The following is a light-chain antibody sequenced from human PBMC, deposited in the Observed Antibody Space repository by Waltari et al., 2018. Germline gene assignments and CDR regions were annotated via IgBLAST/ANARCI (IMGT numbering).Light chain of an antibody. V-gene: IGLV2-14*03. Sequence: QSALTPPAPVSGSPGQSITISCTGTSSDVGAYNYVSWYQQHPGQAPKLMIYDVTSRPSGVSNRFSGSKSGNTASLTISGLQAEDEADYYCSSYTSSSTPLVFGGGTKLTVL. CDR2: DVT. J-gene: IGLJ2*01. CDR1: SSDVGAYNY. CDR3: SSYTSSSTPLV.